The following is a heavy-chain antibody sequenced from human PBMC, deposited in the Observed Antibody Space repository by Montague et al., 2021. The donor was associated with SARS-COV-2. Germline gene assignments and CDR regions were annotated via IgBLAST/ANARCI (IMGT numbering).Heavy chain of an antibody. J-gene: IGHJ5*02. Sequence: TLSLTCSVSGGSISSGSYYWSWIRQPAGKGLEWIGRIYTSGGANYNPSLNSRVTISVDTSKNQFSLNLTSVTAADTAGYYCARAALPGRKNWFDPWGQGTLVTVSS. V-gene: IGHV4-61*02. CDR2: IYTSGGA. D-gene: IGHD2-2*01. CDR1: GGSISSGSYY. CDR3: ARAALPGRKNWFDP.